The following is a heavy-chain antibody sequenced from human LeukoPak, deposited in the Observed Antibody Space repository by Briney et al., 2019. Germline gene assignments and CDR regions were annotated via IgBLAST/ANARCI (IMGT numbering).Heavy chain of an antibody. V-gene: IGHV1-69*05. D-gene: IGHD2-2*01. CDR2: IIPIFGTA. Sequence: GASVKVSCKASGGTFSSYAISWVRQAPGQGLEWMGGIIPIFGTANYAQKFQGRVTMTRNTSISTAYMELSSLRSEDTAVYYCASPAGGSRSDYYYYMDVWGKGTTVTVSS. CDR3: ASPAGGSRSDYYYYMDV. CDR1: GGTFSSYA. J-gene: IGHJ6*03.